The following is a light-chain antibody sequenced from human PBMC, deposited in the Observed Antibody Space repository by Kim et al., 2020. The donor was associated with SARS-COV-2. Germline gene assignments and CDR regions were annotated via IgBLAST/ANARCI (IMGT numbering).Light chain of an antibody. Sequence: LSPGERATLSCRGSQSVSSSYLAWYQQKPGQAPRLRIYGASSRATGIPDRFNGSGSGTDFTLTISRLEPEDFAVYYCQQYGSSPYTFGQGTKLEI. CDR3: QQYGSSPYT. V-gene: IGKV3-20*01. CDR1: QSVSSSY. CDR2: GAS. J-gene: IGKJ2*01.